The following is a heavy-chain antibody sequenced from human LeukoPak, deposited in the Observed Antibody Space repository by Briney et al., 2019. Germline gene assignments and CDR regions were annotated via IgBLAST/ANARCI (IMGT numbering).Heavy chain of an antibody. CDR1: GFTFSSYS. V-gene: IGHV3-21*01. D-gene: IGHD2-21*02. CDR3: AGERNCGGDCYQGSWFDP. J-gene: IGHJ5*02. CDR2: ISSSSSYI. Sequence: GGSLRLSCAASGFTFSSYSMNWVRQAPGKGLEWVSSISSSSSYIYYADSVKGRFTVSRDNAKNSLYLQMNSLRAEDTAVYYCAGERNCGGDCYQGSWFDPWGQGTLVTVSS.